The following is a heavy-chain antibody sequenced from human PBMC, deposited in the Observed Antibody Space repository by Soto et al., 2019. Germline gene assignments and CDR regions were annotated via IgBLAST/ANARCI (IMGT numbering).Heavy chain of an antibody. CDR1: GFTFSTYA. V-gene: IGHV3-23*01. J-gene: IGHJ3*02. CDR3: AHPRGYGVFDAYDI. D-gene: IGHD4-17*01. Sequence: PGGSLRLSCAASGFTFSTYAMSWVRQAPGKGLEWVSAISGSGDSTYSADSMRGRFTISRDNSINTLYLQMNNLGNEDTAVYYCAHPRGYGVFDAYDIWGQGTMVTVSS. CDR2: ISGSGDST.